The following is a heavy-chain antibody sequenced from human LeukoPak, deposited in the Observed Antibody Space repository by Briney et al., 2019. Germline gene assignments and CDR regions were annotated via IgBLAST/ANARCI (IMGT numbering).Heavy chain of an antibody. CDR1: GGSFSGYY. CDR3: ATRSGYDSGDFDY. CDR2: INHSGST. D-gene: IGHD5-12*01. Sequence: SETLSLTCAVYGGSFSGYYWSWIRQPPGKGLEWIGEINHSGSTNYNPSLKSRVTISVDTSKNQFSLKLSSVTAADTAVYYCATRSGYDSGDFDYWSQGTLVTVSS. J-gene: IGHJ4*02. V-gene: IGHV4-34*01.